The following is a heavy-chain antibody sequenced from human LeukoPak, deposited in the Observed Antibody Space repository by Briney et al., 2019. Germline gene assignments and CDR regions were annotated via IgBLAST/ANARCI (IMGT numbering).Heavy chain of an antibody. CDR3: AKDRAHTLYCSSTSCYTGSHDY. J-gene: IGHJ4*02. CDR1: GFTFSSYA. Sequence: GGSLRLSXAASGFTFSSYAMSWVRQAPGKGLEWVSAISGSGGSTYYADSVKGRFTISRDNSKNTLYLQMNSLRAEDTAVYYCAKDRAHTLYCSSTSCYTGSHDYWGQGTLVTVSS. CDR2: ISGSGGST. D-gene: IGHD2-2*02. V-gene: IGHV3-23*01.